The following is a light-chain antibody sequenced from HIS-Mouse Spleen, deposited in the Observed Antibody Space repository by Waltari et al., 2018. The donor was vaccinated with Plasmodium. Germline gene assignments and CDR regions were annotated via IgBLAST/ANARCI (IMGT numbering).Light chain of an antibody. CDR3: SSYAGSNNLV. J-gene: IGLJ2*01. Sequence: QSALPQPPSASGSPGPSVTISCTGTSSDVCGYNDVSCYHQHPGKAPKLMIYEVSQRPSGVPDRFSGSKSGNTASLTVSGLQAEDEADYYCSSYAGSNNLVFGGGTKLTVL. CDR2: EVS. V-gene: IGLV2-8*01. CDR1: SSDVCGYND.